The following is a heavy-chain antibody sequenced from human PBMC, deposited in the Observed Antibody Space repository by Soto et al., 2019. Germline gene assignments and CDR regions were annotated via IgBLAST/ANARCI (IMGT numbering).Heavy chain of an antibody. D-gene: IGHD7-27*01. J-gene: IGHJ5*02. CDR1: CCSISSSNW. Sequence: SETLSLTCAVSCCSISSSNWWSWVRQPPGKGLEWIGEIYHSGSTNYNPSLKSRVTISVDKSKNQFSLKLSSVTAADTAVYYCARDPNWNWFDPWGQGTLVTVS. CDR2: IYHSGST. V-gene: IGHV4-4*02. CDR3: ARDPNWNWFDP.